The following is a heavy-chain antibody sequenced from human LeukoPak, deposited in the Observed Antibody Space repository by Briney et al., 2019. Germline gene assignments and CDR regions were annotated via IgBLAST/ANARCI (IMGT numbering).Heavy chain of an antibody. V-gene: IGHV4-59*01. CDR3: ARGALIVGATSFDY. D-gene: IGHD1-26*01. Sequence: NPSETLSLTCTVSGGSIISYYWSWIRQPPGRGLKWVGYIYYSGSTNYNPSLKSRVTISVDTSRNQFSLKLSPVTAADTAVYYCARGALIVGATSFDYWGQGTLVTVSS. CDR1: GGSIISYY. CDR2: IYYSGST. J-gene: IGHJ4*02.